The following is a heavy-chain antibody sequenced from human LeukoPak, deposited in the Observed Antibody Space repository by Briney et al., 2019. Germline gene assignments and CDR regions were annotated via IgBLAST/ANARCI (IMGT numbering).Heavy chain of an antibody. Sequence: GGSLRLSCVAFGFTFSSYSMNWVRQGPGKGLEWVSVMSGSGGITYYADSVKGRFTISRDNSKNTLYLQMNSLRAEDTAVYYCAKDLGIVGATRRAFDYWGQGTLVTVCS. J-gene: IGHJ4*02. CDR1: GFTFSSYS. D-gene: IGHD1-26*01. CDR3: AKDLGIVGATRRAFDY. V-gene: IGHV3-23*01. CDR2: MSGSGGIT.